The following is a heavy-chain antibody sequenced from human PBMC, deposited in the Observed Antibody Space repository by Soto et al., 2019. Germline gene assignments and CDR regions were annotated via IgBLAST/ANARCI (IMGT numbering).Heavy chain of an antibody. J-gene: IGHJ6*02. V-gene: IGHV3-23*01. D-gene: IGHD3-3*01. CDR3: AKTDTIFGVVIIGRYYYGMDV. Sequence: GGSLRLSCAASGFTFSSYAMSWVRQAPGKGLEWVSAISGSGGSTYYADSVKGRFTISRDNSKNTLYLQMNSLRAEDTAVYYCAKTDTIFGVVIIGRYYYGMDVWGQGTTVTVSS. CDR1: GFTFSSYA. CDR2: ISGSGGST.